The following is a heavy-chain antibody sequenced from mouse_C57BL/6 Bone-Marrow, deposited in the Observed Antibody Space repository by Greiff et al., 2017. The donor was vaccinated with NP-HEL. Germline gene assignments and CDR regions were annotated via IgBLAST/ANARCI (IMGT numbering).Heavy chain of an antibody. J-gene: IGHJ1*03. CDR3: ATIYDGYYLYWYFDV. V-gene: IGHV1-81*01. Sequence: QVQLQQSGAELARPGASVTLSCKASGYTFTSYGLSWVKQRTGQGLEWIGEIYPRSGNTYYNEKFQVKATLTADQSPSTAYKELRSLTSEDAAVYFCATIYDGYYLYWYFDVWGTGTTVTVSS. CDR2: IYPRSGNT. CDR1: GYTFTSYG. D-gene: IGHD2-3*01.